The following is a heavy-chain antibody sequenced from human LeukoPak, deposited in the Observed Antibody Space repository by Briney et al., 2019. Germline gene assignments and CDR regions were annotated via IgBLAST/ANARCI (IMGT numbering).Heavy chain of an antibody. V-gene: IGHV3-49*04. J-gene: IGHJ4*02. CDR1: GFTFGDYA. Sequence: PGGSLRLSCTASGFTFGDYAMSWVRQAPGKGLEWGGFIRSKAYGGTTEYAASVKGRFTISRDDSKSIAYLQMNSLKTEDTAVYYCTSFPYWQQLVRAYYFDYWGQGTLVTVSS. CDR3: TSFPYWQQLVRAYYFDY. CDR2: IRSKAYGGTT. D-gene: IGHD6-13*01.